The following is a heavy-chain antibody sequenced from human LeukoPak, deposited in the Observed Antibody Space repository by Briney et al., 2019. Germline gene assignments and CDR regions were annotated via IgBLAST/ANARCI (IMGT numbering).Heavy chain of an antibody. D-gene: IGHD3/OR15-3a*01. CDR1: GFTFSSYG. V-gene: IGHV3-23*01. CDR3: ARDRGDFWTGYYTNYFDY. J-gene: IGHJ4*02. CDR2: ISGSGGTA. Sequence: GGSLRLSCVASGFTFSSYGMSWVRQAPGMGLEWVSAISGSGGTAYYAASVKGRFTISRDNAKNSLYLQMNSLRAEDTAVYYCARDRGDFWTGYYTNYFDYWGQGTLVTVSS.